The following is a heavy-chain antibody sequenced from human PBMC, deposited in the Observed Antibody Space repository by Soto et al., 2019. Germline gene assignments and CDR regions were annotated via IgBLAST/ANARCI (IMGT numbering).Heavy chain of an antibody. D-gene: IGHD6-19*01. CDR1: GFSLSSTRMA. V-gene: IGHV2-5*02. CDR3: AHIVVAGLGYYFDY. Sequence: QITLKESGPTLVKPTQTLTLTCTFSGFSLSSTRMAVGWIRQPPGKPLEWLALIYWDDDKRYSPFRKSRLTITKYTSKNQVVLTMSNMDPVDTARYYCAHIVVAGLGYYFDYWGQGTLVTVSS. CDR2: IYWDDDK. J-gene: IGHJ4*02.